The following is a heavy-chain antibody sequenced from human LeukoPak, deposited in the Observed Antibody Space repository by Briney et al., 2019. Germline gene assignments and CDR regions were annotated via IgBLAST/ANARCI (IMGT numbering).Heavy chain of an antibody. CDR1: GGSMSSHY. Sequence: SETLSLTCNVSGGSMSSHYWSWIRQPPGKGLEWIGYIYSSGSANYNPSLKSRVIISIDTSKNQFSLKLSSATAADTAVYYCARGTLTVAGLFDYWGQGTLVTVSS. V-gene: IGHV4-59*11. CDR2: IYSSGSA. D-gene: IGHD6-19*01. CDR3: ARGTLTVAGLFDY. J-gene: IGHJ4*02.